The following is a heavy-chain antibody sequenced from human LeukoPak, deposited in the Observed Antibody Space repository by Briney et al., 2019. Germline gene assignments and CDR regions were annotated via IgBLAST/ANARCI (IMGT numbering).Heavy chain of an antibody. D-gene: IGHD6-25*01. J-gene: IGHJ1*01. CDR2: INHSGST. CDR3: AAAHGKH. V-gene: IGHV4-34*01. Sequence: PSETLSLTCGVYGGSFNYYWSWIRQPPGKGLEWIGEINHSGSTNYNPSLESRVTISVDTTKNQFSLKMSSVTPEDTAVYYCAAAHGKHWGQGTLVIVSS. CDR1: GGSFNYY.